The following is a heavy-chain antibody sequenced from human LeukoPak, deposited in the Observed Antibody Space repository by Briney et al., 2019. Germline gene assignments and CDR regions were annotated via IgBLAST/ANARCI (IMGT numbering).Heavy chain of an antibody. D-gene: IGHD3-22*01. Sequence: LETLSLTRTVSGGSISSSIYYCGWVRQPPGKGLEWIGSIYYSGSTYYNPSLKSRVTISVDTSKNQFSLKLSSVTAADTAVYYCARPYYDSSGYYSGYAFDIWGQGTMVTVSS. CDR2: IYYSGST. CDR3: ARPYYDSSGYYSGYAFDI. V-gene: IGHV4-39*01. J-gene: IGHJ3*02. CDR1: GGSISSSIYY.